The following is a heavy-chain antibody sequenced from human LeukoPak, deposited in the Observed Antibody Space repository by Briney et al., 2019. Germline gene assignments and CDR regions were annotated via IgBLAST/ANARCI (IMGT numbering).Heavy chain of an antibody. V-gene: IGHV4-59*08. Sequence: PSETLSLTCTVSGGSISSYYWSWIRQPPGKGLEWIGYIYYSGSTNYNPSLKSRVTIPVDTSKNQFSLKLSSVTAADTAVYYCARHYDSSGYDAFDIWGQGTMVTVSS. J-gene: IGHJ3*02. CDR1: GGSISSYY. CDR3: ARHYDSSGYDAFDI. CDR2: IYYSGST. D-gene: IGHD3-22*01.